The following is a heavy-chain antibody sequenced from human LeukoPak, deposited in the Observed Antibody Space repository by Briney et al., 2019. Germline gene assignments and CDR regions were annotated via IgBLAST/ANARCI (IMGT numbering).Heavy chain of an antibody. Sequence: PSETLSLTCTVSGYSISSGYYWGWIRQPPGKGLEWIGSIYHSGSTYYNPSLKSRVTISVDPSKNQFSLKLSSVTAADTAVYYCARVGWNDVGGFDYWGQGTLVTVSS. CDR3: ARVGWNDVGGFDY. CDR2: IYHSGST. V-gene: IGHV4-38-2*02. CDR1: GYSISSGYY. D-gene: IGHD1-1*01. J-gene: IGHJ4*02.